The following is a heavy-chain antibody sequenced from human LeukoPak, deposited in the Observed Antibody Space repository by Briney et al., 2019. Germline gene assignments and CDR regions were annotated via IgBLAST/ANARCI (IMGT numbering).Heavy chain of an antibody. CDR2: IRSKGNNYAT. V-gene: IGHV3-73*01. CDR1: GFTFSDAA. Sequence: GGSLRLSCVASGFTFSDAAMHWVRQASGKGLEWVGRIRSKGNNYATSYAASVKGRFTISRDDSKNTAYLQINTLKSDDTAVYYCTRHGHDYWGQGTLVTVSS. J-gene: IGHJ4*02. CDR3: TRHGHDY.